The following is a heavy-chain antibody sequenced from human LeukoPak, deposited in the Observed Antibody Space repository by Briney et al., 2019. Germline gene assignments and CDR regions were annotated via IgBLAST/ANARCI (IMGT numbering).Heavy chain of an antibody. CDR2: INPSGGST. V-gene: IGHV1-46*01. Sequence: ASVKVSCKASGYTFTSYYMHWVRQAPGQGLEWMGIINPSGGSTSYAQKFQGRVTMTRDTSTSTVYMELSSLRSEDTAVYYCARDKSIAAAPLAFDIWGQGTMVIVSS. D-gene: IGHD6-13*01. CDR1: GYTFTSYY. J-gene: IGHJ3*02. CDR3: ARDKSIAAAPLAFDI.